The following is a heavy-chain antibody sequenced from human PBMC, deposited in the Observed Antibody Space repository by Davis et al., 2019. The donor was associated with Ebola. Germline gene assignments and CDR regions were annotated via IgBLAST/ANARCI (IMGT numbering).Heavy chain of an antibody. Sequence: GESLKISCAASGFIFSGYSMNWVRQAPGKGLEWVSSISSSSSFIYYADSVKGRFTISRDNPKTSLYLQMNSLRAEDSAIYYCTRAGDTTYYFDFWGQGTLVTVSS. CDR1: GFIFSGYS. CDR2: ISSSSSFI. J-gene: IGHJ4*02. CDR3: TRAGDTTYYFDF. D-gene: IGHD5-18*01. V-gene: IGHV3-21*01.